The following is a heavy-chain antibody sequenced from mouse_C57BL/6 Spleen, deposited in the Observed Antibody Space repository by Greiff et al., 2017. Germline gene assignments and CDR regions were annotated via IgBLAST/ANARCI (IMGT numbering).Heavy chain of an antibody. Sequence: EVKLVESGGGLVKPGGSLKLSCAASGFTFSDYGMHWVRQAPEKGLEWVAYISSGSSTIYYADTVKGRFTISRDNDKNTLFLQMTSLRSEDTAMYYCARDYDYDWFAYWGQGTLVTVSA. CDR1: GFTFSDYG. J-gene: IGHJ3*01. V-gene: IGHV5-17*01. D-gene: IGHD2-4*01. CDR2: ISSGSSTI. CDR3: ARDYDYDWFAY.